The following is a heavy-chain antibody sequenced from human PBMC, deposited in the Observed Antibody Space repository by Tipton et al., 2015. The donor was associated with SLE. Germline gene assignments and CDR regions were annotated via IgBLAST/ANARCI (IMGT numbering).Heavy chain of an antibody. V-gene: IGHV4-61*02. CDR1: GGSISSGSYY. J-gene: IGHJ5*02. CDR2: IYTSGST. CDR3: ASFPPHSSSPA. D-gene: IGHD6-13*01. Sequence: TLSLTCTVSGGSISSGSYYWSWIRQPAGKGLEWIGRIYTSGSTNYNPSLKSRVTISVDTSKNQFSLKLSSVTAADTAVYYCASFPPHSSSPAWGQGTLVTVSS.